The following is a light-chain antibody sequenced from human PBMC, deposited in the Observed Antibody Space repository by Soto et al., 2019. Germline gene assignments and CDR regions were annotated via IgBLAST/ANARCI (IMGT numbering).Light chain of an antibody. CDR3: QQYNNWPFS. CDR2: DIS. CDR1: QSVSNN. V-gene: IGKV3-15*01. Sequence: EIVLTQSPGTLSLSPGERATLSCRTSQSVSNNYLAWYQQKPGQAPRLLIYDISSRATGVPARFSGSGSGTEFTLSISGLQSEDFAVYFCQQYNNWPFSFGQGTRLEIK. J-gene: IGKJ5*01.